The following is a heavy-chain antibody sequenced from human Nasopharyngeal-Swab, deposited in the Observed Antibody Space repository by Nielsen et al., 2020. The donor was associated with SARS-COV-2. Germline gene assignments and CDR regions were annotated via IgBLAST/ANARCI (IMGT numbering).Heavy chain of an antibody. CDR1: GYTFSSYA. Sequence: ASAKLSCKASGYTFSSYAMHWVRQPPGQRLEWMGWINAGNGNTKYSQKFQGRVTITRDTSASTAYMELSSLRSEDTAVYYCARGDGDSSGWYTNGDYFDYWGQGTLVTVSS. D-gene: IGHD6-19*01. V-gene: IGHV1-3*01. CDR3: ARGDGDSSGWYTNGDYFDY. CDR2: INAGNGNT. J-gene: IGHJ4*02.